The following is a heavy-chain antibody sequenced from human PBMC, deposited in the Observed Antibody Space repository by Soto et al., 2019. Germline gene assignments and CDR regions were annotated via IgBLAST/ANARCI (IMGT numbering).Heavy chain of an antibody. V-gene: IGHV4-59*08. CDR1: GGSISNYY. CDR2: IYYSGGT. Sequence: SEPLSLTCTVSGGSISNYYWSWIRQPPGKGLEWIGYIYYSGGTNYNPSLRSRVTISVDTSKTHFSLKLRSVTAADTAVYYCVRTNYFDYWGPGSLVTVSS. D-gene: IGHD4-17*01. J-gene: IGHJ4*02. CDR3: VRTNYFDY.